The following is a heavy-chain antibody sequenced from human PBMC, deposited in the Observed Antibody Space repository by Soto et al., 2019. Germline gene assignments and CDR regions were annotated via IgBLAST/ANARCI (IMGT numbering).Heavy chain of an antibody. V-gene: IGHV4-4*07. CDR1: GGSISSYY. D-gene: IGHD2-2*03. CDR2: IYSSGST. Sequence: SETLSLTCTVSGGSISSYYWSWIRQPAGKGLEWIGRIYSSGSTNFNASLKSRVTMSLDTSKSQFSLKLSSVTAADTAVYYCARDLGYCSSTSCYYYYGMDVRGQGTTVTVSS. CDR3: ARDLGYCSSTSCYYYYGMDV. J-gene: IGHJ6*02.